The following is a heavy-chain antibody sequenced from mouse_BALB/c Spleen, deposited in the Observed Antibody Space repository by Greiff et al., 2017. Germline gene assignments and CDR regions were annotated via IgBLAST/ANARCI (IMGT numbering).Heavy chain of an antibody. J-gene: IGHJ4*01. D-gene: IGHD2-4*01. CDR3: ARNTIYYDYDYAMDY. V-gene: IGHV2-4-1*01. CDR2: IWSGGST. CDR1: GFSLTSYG. Sequence: QVQLKESGPGLVQPSQSLSITCTVSGFSLTSYGVHWVRQSPGKGLEWLGVIWSGGSTDYNAAFISRLSISKDNSKSQVFFKMNSLQADDTAIYYCARNTIYYDYDYAMDYWGQGTSVTVSS.